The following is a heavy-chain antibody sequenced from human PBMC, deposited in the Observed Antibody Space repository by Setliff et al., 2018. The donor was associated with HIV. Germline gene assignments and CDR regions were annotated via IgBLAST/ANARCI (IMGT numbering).Heavy chain of an antibody. V-gene: IGHV5-51*01. CDR2: MYPGDSDH. CDR1: GYGFNTYW. D-gene: IGHD3-10*01. CDR3: ALGYYYVSGSSGVFDI. Sequence: GESLKISWKGTGYGFNTYWIGWVRQMPGKGLEWMGIMYPGDSDHRYSPSFQGQVTISADKSIRTAYLQWSSLKASDTDMYYCALGYYYVSGSSGVFDIWGQGTMVTVSS. J-gene: IGHJ3*02.